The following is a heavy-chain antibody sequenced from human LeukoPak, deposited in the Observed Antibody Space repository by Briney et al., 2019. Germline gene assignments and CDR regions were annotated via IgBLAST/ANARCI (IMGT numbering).Heavy chain of an antibody. CDR1: GGSISIYY. CDR3: ARSERYSSGWYFYFDY. D-gene: IGHD6-19*01. J-gene: IGHJ4*02. CDR2: IYYSGST. V-gene: IGHV4-59*01. Sequence: PSETLSLTCTVSGGSISIYYWSWIRQPPGKGREWIGYIYYSGSTNYNPSLKSRVTISVDTSKTQFSLNLSSVTAADTAVYYCARSERYSSGWYFYFDYWGQGTLVTVSS.